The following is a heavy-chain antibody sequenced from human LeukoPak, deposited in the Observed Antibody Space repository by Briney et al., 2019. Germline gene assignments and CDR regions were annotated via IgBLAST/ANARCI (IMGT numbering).Heavy chain of an antibody. J-gene: IGHJ4*02. Sequence: ASVKVSCKASGYSFTNYAMNWVRQAPGQGLEFMGWIHPSTGHPSYAQGFSGRFVFSLDTSVTTTYLQISNLKADDTAVYFCARALDSWGGLSLPDYWGQGTLVTVSS. CDR1: GYSFTNYA. D-gene: IGHD3-16*02. V-gene: IGHV7-4-1*02. CDR3: ARALDSWGGLSLPDY. CDR2: IHPSTGHP.